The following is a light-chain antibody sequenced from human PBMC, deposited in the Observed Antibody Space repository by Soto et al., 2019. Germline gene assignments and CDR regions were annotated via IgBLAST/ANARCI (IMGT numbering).Light chain of an antibody. CDR2: EVS. Sequence: QSALTQPASVSGSPGRSIPTPCLGTGGNVGGYNYVSWYQQHPGKAPKLMIYEVSNRPSGVSNRFSGSKSGNTASLTISGLQAEDEADYYCSSYTSSSTPNWVFGGGTKLTVL. J-gene: IGLJ3*02. V-gene: IGLV2-14*01. CDR3: SSYTSSSTPNWV. CDR1: GGNVGGYNY.